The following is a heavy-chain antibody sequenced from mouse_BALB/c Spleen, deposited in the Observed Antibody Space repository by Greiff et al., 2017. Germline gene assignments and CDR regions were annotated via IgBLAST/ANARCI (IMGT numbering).Heavy chain of an antibody. V-gene: IGHV1-5*01. D-gene: IGHD3-1*01. CDR1: GYTFTSYW. CDR2: IYPGNSDT. Sequence: EVQLQQSGTVLARPGASVKMSCKASGYTFTSYWMHWVKQRPGQGLEWIGAIYPGNSDTSYNQKFKGKAKLTAVTSTSTAYMELSSLTNEDSAVYYCTREGEGRAPFAMDYWGQGTSVTVSS. J-gene: IGHJ4*01. CDR3: TREGEGRAPFAMDY.